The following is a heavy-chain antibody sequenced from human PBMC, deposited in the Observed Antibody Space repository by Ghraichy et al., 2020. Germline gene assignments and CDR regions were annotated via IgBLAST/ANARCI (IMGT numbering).Heavy chain of an antibody. V-gene: IGHV3-23*01. CDR2: ISGSGVST. CDR1: GFTFSSYA. J-gene: IGHJ6*02. D-gene: IGHD3-3*01. CDR3: AKEVNQDFWSGYSTYGVDV. Sequence: ETLSLTCAASGFTFSSYAMSWVRQAPGKGLEWVSGISGSGVSTVYADSVKGRFTISRDDSKNTLYLQMNSLRAEDTAVYYCAKEVNQDFWSGYSTYGVDVGGQGTTVTVS.